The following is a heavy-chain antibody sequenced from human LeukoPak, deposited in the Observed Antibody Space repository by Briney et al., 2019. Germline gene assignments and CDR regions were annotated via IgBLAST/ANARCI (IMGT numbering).Heavy chain of an antibody. CDR2: VTGDSGTT. J-gene: IGHJ3*01. D-gene: IGHD3-3*01. V-gene: IGHV3-23*01. Sequence: GGPLRLSCVASGFTFRNFAMNWVRAAPGKGLGWVSVVTGDSGTTHYADSVRGRFTISRGNSKNSVYLQMNSLRAEDTAIYYCAKGWSGYFRSPFDLWGRGTMVTVSS. CDR1: GFTFRNFA. CDR3: AKGWSGYFRSPFDL.